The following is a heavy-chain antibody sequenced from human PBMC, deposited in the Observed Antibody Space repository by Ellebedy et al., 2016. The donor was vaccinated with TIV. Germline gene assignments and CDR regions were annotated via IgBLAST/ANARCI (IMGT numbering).Heavy chain of an antibody. CDR1: GGSFTKYF. CDR2: ITQSGST. Sequence: SETLSLXXAVYGGSFTKYFWSWIRQPPGKGLEWIGDITQSGSTNYNPSLKSRLTISLDTSRNQFSLNLHSVTAADTAVYYCVVGYGWLIDYWGRGNLVTVSS. CDR3: VVGYGWLIDY. J-gene: IGHJ4*02. V-gene: IGHV4-34*01. D-gene: IGHD5-12*01.